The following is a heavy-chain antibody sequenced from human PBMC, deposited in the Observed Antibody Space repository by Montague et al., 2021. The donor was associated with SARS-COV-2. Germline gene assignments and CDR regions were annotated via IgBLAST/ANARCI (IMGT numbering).Heavy chain of an antibody. V-gene: IGHV4-59*02. Sequence: SETLSLTCAISGGSASGYYWAWIRQPPGKGLEWIGYMYYTGTSNYNPSLKSRVSMSIDTSKNHFSLNLTSVAAADTGVYYCARGLGYTSMFRFFDYWGHGAQVTASS. CDR2: MYYTGTS. CDR3: ARGLGYTSMFRFFDY. CDR1: GGSASGYY. J-gene: IGHJ4*01. D-gene: IGHD2-2*02.